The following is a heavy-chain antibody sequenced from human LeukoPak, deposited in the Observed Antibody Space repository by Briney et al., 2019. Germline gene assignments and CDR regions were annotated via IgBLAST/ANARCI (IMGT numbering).Heavy chain of an antibody. V-gene: IGHV4-59*01. CDR3: AREDDSSGWYFAFDI. CDR1: GGSISGYY. J-gene: IGHJ3*02. D-gene: IGHD6-19*01. CDR2: IYYSGST. Sequence: SETLSLTCTVSGGSISGYYWSWIRQPPGKGLEWIGYIYYSGSTNYNPSLKSRVTISVDTSKNQFSLKQSSVTAADTAVYYCAREDDSSGWYFAFDIWGQGTMVTVPS.